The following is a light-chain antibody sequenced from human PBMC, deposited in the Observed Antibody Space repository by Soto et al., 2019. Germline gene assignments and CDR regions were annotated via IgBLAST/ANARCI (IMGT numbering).Light chain of an antibody. CDR2: GAS. J-gene: IGKJ2*01. CDR1: QSVSSN. V-gene: IGKV3-15*01. Sequence: EIGMTQSPATLSVSPGERATLSCRASQSVSSNLAWYQQKPGQAPRLLSYGASTRATGIPARFSGSGSGTEFTLTISSPQSEDFAVYYCQQYHNWPPYTFGQGTKLEIK. CDR3: QQYHNWPPYT.